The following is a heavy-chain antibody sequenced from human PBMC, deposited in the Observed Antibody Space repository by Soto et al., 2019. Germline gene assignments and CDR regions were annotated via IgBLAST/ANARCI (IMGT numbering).Heavy chain of an antibody. CDR2: IYYRGST. CDR1: GGSISSYY. J-gene: IGHJ4*02. CDR3: ARQTGDRANFDY. V-gene: IGHV4-59*01. D-gene: IGHD7-27*01. Sequence: SETLSLTCTVSGGSISSYYWSWIRQPPGKGLEWIGYIYYRGSTNYNPSLKSRVTISVDTSKNQFSLKLSSVTAADTAVYYCARQTGDRANFDYWGQGTLVTVSS.